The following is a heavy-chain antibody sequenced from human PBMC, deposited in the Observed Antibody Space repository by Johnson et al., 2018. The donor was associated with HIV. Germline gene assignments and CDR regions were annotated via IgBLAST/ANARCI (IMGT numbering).Heavy chain of an antibody. CDR2: IKQDGSEK. CDR1: GFTFSSYW. CDR3: ARAHLSFPKNAFDI. V-gene: IGHV3-7*01. Sequence: VQLVESGGGLVQPGGSLRLSCAASGFTFSSYWMSWVRQAPGKGLEWVANIKQDGSEKYYVDSVKGRFTISRDNVNNSVFLLLNSLRVEDTAVYFCARAHLSFPKNAFDIWGQGTMVTVSS. J-gene: IGHJ3*02.